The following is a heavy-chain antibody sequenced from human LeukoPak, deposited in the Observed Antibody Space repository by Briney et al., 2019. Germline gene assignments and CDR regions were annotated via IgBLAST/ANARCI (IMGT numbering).Heavy chain of an antibody. CDR3: VKARMPHCGTDCLES. D-gene: IGHD2-21*02. V-gene: IGHV3-23*01. Sequence: GGSLRLSCAASGFTFSNYGMSWVRQAPGKGLEWVSVIRGSGGGTYYADSVKGQFTISRDNSKNTVYLQMNSLRAEDTAVYYCVKARMPHCGTDCLESWGQGTLVTVSS. J-gene: IGHJ4*02. CDR1: GFTFSNYG. CDR2: IRGSGGGT.